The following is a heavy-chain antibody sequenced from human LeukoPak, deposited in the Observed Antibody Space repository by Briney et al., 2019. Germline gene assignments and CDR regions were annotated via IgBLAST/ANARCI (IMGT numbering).Heavy chain of an antibody. D-gene: IGHD3-22*01. J-gene: IGHJ6*02. CDR3: TTDMAVVVITPLTQYGMDV. V-gene: IGHV3-15*07. Sequence: GGSLRLSCAASGFTFSNAWMNWVRQAPGKGLEWVGRIKSKTDGGTTDYAAPVKGRFTISRDDSKNTLYLQMNSLKTEDTAVYYCTTDMAVVVITPLTQYGMDVWGQGTTVTVSS. CDR1: GFTFSNAW. CDR2: IKSKTDGGTT.